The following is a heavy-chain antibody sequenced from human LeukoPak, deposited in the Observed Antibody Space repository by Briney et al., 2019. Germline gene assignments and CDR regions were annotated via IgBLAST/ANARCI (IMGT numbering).Heavy chain of an antibody. CDR1: GFTFDDYG. J-gene: IGHJ5*02. V-gene: IGHV3-20*04. Sequence: GGSLRLSCAASGFTFDDYGMSWVRQAPGKGLEWVSGINWNGGSTGYADSVKGRFTISRDNAKDSLYLQMNSLTAEDTAMHYCVRAYHPGGWFDPWGQGTLVTVSS. CDR2: INWNGGST. CDR3: VRAYHPGGWFDP. D-gene: IGHD2-21*01.